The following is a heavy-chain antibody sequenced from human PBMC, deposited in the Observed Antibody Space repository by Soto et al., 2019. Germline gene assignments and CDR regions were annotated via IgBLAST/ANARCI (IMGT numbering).Heavy chain of an antibody. CDR3: AKDRGSVVVPETT. CDR2: ISGSGGST. V-gene: IGHV3-23*01. D-gene: IGHD2-2*01. J-gene: IGHJ4*02. CDR1: GFTFSSYA. Sequence: EVRLLESGGGLVQPGGSLRLSCAASGFTFSSYAMSWVRQAPGKGLEWVSAISGSGGSTYYADSVKGRFTISRDNSKNTLYLQMNSLRAEDTAVYYCAKDRGSVVVPETTRGQGTLVTVSS.